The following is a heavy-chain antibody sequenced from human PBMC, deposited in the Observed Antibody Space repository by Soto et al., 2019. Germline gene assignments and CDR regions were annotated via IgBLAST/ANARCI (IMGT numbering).Heavy chain of an antibody. Sequence: SGPTLVNPTHTLTTTCTFSGFSLSTSGMCVNWIRQPPGKALEWPALIDLDDDKYYSTSLKTRLTLSKDTPKNQVVLTMTNMDPVDTATYYCARIAWDTAMARYYYYGMDVWGQGTTVTVSS. CDR3: ARIAWDTAMARYYYYGMDV. CDR2: IDLDDDK. V-gene: IGHV2-70*01. CDR1: GFSLSTSGMC. J-gene: IGHJ6*02. D-gene: IGHD5-18*01.